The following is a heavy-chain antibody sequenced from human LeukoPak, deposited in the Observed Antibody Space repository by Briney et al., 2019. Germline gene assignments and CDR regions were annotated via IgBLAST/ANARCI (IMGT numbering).Heavy chain of an antibody. CDR2: INHSGST. J-gene: IGHJ4*02. D-gene: IGHD4-17*01. CDR1: GESFSGYY. Sequence: SETLSLICAVYGESFSGYYWSWIRQPPGKGLEWIGEINHSGSTNYNPSLKSRVTVSVDTSKNQFSLKLTSVTAADTAVYYCAILNYGDSDRYFDYWGQGTLVTVSS. CDR3: AILNYGDSDRYFDY. V-gene: IGHV4-34*01.